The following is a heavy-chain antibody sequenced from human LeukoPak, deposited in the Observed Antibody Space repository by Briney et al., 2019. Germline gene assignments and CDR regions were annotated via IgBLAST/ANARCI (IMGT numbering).Heavy chain of an antibody. CDR1: GLMFSSYV. J-gene: IGHJ6*01. D-gene: IGHD2-2*01. CDR3: ARAQYAGLYNYYGMDV. V-gene: IGHV3-33*01. CDR2: ISYDGSNT. Sequence: GGSLRLSCAASGLMFSSYVMHWVRQAPGKGLEWLAVISYDGSNTYYADSVKGRFTISRDNSKNTLYLQMNSLGVEDRAVYYCARAQYAGLYNYYGMDVWGQGTTVTVSS.